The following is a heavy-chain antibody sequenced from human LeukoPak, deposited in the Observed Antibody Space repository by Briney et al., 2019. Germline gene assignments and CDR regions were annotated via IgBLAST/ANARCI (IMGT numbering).Heavy chain of an antibody. CDR3: ARTTEGYCSSTRCYGFDYYYYMDV. V-gene: IGHV4-59*01. Sequence: PSETLSLTCAVSGGSISSYYWSWIRQPPGKRLEWIGYIHYSGRTNSNPSLRGRVTISLDMSKNQFSLKLSSVTAADTAVYYCARTTEGYCSSTRCYGFDYYYYMDVWGKGTTVTISS. CDR1: GGSISSYY. D-gene: IGHD2-2*01. CDR2: IHYSGRT. J-gene: IGHJ6*03.